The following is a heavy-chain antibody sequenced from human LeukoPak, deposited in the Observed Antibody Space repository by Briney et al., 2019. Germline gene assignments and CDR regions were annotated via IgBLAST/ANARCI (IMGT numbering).Heavy chain of an antibody. CDR1: GGSISSYY. Sequence: PSETLSLTCTVSGGSISSYYWSWIRQPPGKGLEWIGYIYYSGSTNYNPSLKSRVTISVDTSKNQFSLKLSSVTAADTAVYYCARNWGYDILTGYIFRGFDYWGQGTLVTVSS. D-gene: IGHD3-9*01. CDR2: IYYSGST. J-gene: IGHJ4*02. V-gene: IGHV4-59*01. CDR3: ARNWGYDILTGYIFRGFDY.